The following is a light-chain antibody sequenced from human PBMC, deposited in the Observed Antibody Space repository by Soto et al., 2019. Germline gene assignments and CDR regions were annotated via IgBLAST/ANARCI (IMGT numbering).Light chain of an antibody. J-gene: IGLJ2*01. CDR3: CSYAGSHFL. CDR1: SSDVGGYNY. CDR2: DVS. Sequence: QSALTQPRSVFGSPGQSVTISCTGTSSDVGGYNYVSWYQQHPGKAPKLMIYDVSQRPSGVPDRFSGSKSGNTASLTISGLQDEDEADYYCCSYAGSHFLFGGGTKVTVL. V-gene: IGLV2-11*01.